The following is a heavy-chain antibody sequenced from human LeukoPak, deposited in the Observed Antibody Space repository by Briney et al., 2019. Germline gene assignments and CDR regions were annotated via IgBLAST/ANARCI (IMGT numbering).Heavy chain of an antibody. D-gene: IGHD2-2*02. CDR2: IIPIFGTA. Sequence: SVKVSCKASGGTFSSYAISWVRQAPGRGLEWMGRIIPIFGTANYAQKFQGRVTMTRDTSTSTVYMELSSLRSEDTAVYYCARSRVPAAITGFQHWGQGTLVTVSS. V-gene: IGHV1-69*05. J-gene: IGHJ1*01. CDR3: ARSRVPAAITGFQH. CDR1: GGTFSSYA.